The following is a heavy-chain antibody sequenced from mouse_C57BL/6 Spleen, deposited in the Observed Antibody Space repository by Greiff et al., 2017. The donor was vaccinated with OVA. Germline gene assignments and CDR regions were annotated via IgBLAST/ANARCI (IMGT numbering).Heavy chain of an antibody. D-gene: IGHD4-1*01. V-gene: IGHV1-26*01. CDR3: ARRLNWDGDYFDY. CDR2: INPNNGGT. J-gene: IGHJ2*01. CDR1: GYTFTDYY. Sequence: VQLQQSGPELVKPGASVKISCKASGYTFTDYYMNWVKQSHGKSLEWIGDINPNNGGTSYNQKFKGKATLTVDKSSSTAYMELRSLTSEDSAVYYCARRLNWDGDYFDYWGQGTTLTVSS.